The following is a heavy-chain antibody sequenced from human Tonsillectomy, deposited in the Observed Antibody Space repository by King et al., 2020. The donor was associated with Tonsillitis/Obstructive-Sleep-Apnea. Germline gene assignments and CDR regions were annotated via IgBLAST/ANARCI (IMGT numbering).Heavy chain of an antibody. D-gene: IGHD3-22*01. Sequence: VQLVQSGAEVKKPGASVKVSCKASGYTFTNYGISWVRQALGQGLEWMGWISPYNGDTNYAQKLQGRVTMTTGTSTSTAYMEVRSLRSDDTAVYYCARDSMSHYYDSSDYYTFDYWGQGTLVTVSS. J-gene: IGHJ4*02. CDR1: GYTFTNYG. CDR2: ISPYNGDT. V-gene: IGHV1-18*01. CDR3: ARDSMSHYYDSSDYYTFDY.